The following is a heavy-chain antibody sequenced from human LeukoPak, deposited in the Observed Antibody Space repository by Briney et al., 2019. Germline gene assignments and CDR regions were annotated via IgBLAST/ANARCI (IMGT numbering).Heavy chain of an antibody. J-gene: IGHJ4*02. CDR1: GFTFSSYW. CDR2: INSDGRST. V-gene: IGHV3-74*01. D-gene: IGHD3-10*01. Sequence: PGGSLRLSCAASGFTFSSYWMHWVRHAPGKGLVWVSHINSDGRSTSYADSVKGRFTISRDNAKNTLYLQMNSLRAEDTAVYYCAKDFGSGNCWGQGTLVTVSS. CDR3: AKDFGSGNC.